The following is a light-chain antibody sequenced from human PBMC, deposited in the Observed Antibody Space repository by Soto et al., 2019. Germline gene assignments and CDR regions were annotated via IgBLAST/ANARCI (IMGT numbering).Light chain of an antibody. CDR1: SSDVGGYNY. Sequence: QSVLTQPASVFGSPGQSITISCTGTSSDVGGYNYVSWYQQHPGKAPKLMIYDVSNRPSGVSNRFSGSKSGNTASLTISGLQAEDEANDYGSSYTSSSTFYGFGPGTKVPV. V-gene: IGLV2-14*01. CDR2: DVS. CDR3: SSYTSSSTFYG. J-gene: IGLJ1*01.